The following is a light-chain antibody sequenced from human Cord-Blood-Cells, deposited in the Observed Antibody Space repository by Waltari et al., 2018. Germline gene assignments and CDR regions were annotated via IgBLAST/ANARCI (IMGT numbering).Light chain of an antibody. CDR1: QSVSSN. Sequence: EIVMTQSPATLSVSPGERATLSCRASQSVSSNLAWYQQKPGQAPRLLIYGASTRATGIPARFSGSGPGTEFTLTISSLQSEDFAVYYCQQYNNWPYTFGQGTKLEIK. V-gene: IGKV3-15*01. CDR2: GAS. CDR3: QQYNNWPYT. J-gene: IGKJ2*01.